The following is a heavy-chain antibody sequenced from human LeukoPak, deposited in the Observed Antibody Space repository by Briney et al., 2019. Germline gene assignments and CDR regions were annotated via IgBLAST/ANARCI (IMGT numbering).Heavy chain of an antibody. V-gene: IGHV1-2*02. CDR3: ARASRRLLLNLFDY. D-gene: IGHD3-22*01. J-gene: IGHJ4*02. CDR2: INPNSGGT. CDR1: GYTFTGYY. Sequence: GASVKVSSKASGYTFTGYYMHWVGQAPGQGLEWMGWINPNSGGTNYAQKFQGRVTMTRDTSISTAYMELSRLRSDDTAVYYCARASRRLLLNLFDYWGQGTLVTVSS.